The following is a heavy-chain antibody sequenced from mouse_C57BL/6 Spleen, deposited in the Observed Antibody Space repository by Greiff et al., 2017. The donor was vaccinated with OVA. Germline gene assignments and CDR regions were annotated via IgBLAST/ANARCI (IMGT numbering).Heavy chain of an antibody. J-gene: IGHJ2*01. CDR2: ISDGGSYT. V-gene: IGHV5-4*03. D-gene: IGHD1-1*01. CDR3: ARAAYYGSSYDY. Sequence: EVMLVESGGGLVKPGGSLKLSCAASGFTFSSYAMSWVRQTPEKRLEWVATISDGGSYTYYPDNVKGRFTISRDNAKNNLYLQMSHLKSEDTAMYYCARAAYYGSSYDYWGQGTTLTVSS. CDR1: GFTFSSYA.